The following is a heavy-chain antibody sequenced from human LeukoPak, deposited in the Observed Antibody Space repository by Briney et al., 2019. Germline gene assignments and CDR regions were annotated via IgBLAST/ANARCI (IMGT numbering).Heavy chain of an antibody. J-gene: IGHJ4*02. Sequence: GGSLRLSCAASGFTFTSYWMHWVRQIPGKGLVWVSHINNDGTNTFYADSVRGRFTISRDNVRNTVYLQMNSLRAEDTALYYCARDGSYDYWGQGTLVIVSS. CDR3: ARDGSYDY. V-gene: IGHV3-74*01. CDR1: GFTFTSYW. CDR2: INNDGTNT.